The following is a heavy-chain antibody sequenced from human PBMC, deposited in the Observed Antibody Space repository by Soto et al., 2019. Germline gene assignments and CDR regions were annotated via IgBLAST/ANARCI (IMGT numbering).Heavy chain of an antibody. V-gene: IGHV1-69*06. CDR2: IIPIFGTA. CDR3: ARGFGSIAVAGGRPYGMDV. Sequence: QVQLVQSGAEVKKPGSSVKVSCKASGGTFSSYAISWVRQAPGQVLEWMGGIIPIFGTANYAQKFQGRVTITADKSTSTAYMERSSLGSEDTAVYYCARGFGSIAVAGGRPYGMDVWGQGTTVTVSS. J-gene: IGHJ6*02. D-gene: IGHD6-19*01. CDR1: GGTFSSYA.